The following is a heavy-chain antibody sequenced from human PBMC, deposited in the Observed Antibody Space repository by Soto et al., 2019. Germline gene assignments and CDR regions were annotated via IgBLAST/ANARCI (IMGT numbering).Heavy chain of an antibody. CDR2: IYHSGST. CDR1: GGSISSSNW. J-gene: IGHJ1*01. V-gene: IGHV4-4*02. Sequence: SETLSLTCAVSGGSISSSNWWSWVRQPPGKGLEWIGEIYHSGSTNYNPSLKSRVTISVDKSKNQFSLKLSSVTAADTAVYYCARVSAGSWKPGHFQHWGQGTLVTVSS. CDR3: ARVSAGSWKPGHFQH. D-gene: IGHD1-26*01.